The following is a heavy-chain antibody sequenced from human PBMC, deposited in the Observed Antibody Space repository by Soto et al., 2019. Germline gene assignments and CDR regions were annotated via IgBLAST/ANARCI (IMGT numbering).Heavy chain of an antibody. J-gene: IGHJ6*02. CDR3: ARAAETRYYGMDV. Sequence: QVHLVQSGAEVKKPGASVKVSCKASGYTFTTYGISWVRQAPGQGLEWMGWISTYSGKTDYARKFQGRVTMTTDTSTSTAYMALRSLRFDDTAVYYCARAAETRYYGMDVWGQGTTVTVSS. CDR2: ISTYSGKT. CDR1: GYTFTTYG. V-gene: IGHV1-18*04.